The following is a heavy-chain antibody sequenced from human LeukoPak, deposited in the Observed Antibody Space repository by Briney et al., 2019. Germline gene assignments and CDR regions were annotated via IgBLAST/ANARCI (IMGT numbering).Heavy chain of an antibody. CDR1: VYTFTGYY. D-gene: IGHD4-11*01. V-gene: IGHV1-2*04. J-gene: IGHJ5*02. CDR2: LNPNSGAT. CDR3: ARYIPVDDYFDP. Sequence: ASVKVSCKDSVYTFTGYYVHWVGQAPGHGLEWMGWLNPNSGATKYAQKFQGWVTMTRDTSITTAYMELNRLRYDDTAMYYCARYIPVDDYFDPWGQGTLVTVSS.